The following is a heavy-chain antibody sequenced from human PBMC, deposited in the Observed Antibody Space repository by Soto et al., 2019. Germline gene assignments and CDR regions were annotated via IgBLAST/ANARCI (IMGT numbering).Heavy chain of an antibody. J-gene: IGHJ1*01. CDR2: IYYSGST. D-gene: IGHD4-17*01. CDR3: ARHHDYGGNSGLYFQH. CDR1: GGSISSSSYY. Sequence: SETLSLTCTVSGGSISSSSYYWGWIRQPPGKGLEWIGSIYYSGSTYYNPSLKRRVTISVDTSKNQFSLKLSSVTAADTAVYYCARHHDYGGNSGLYFQHWGQGTLVTVSS. V-gene: IGHV4-39*01.